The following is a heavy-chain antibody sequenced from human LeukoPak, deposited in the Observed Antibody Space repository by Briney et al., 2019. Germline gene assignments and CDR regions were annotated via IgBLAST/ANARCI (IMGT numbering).Heavy chain of an antibody. CDR2: ISGRGASK. V-gene: IGHV3-23*01. CDR1: GLTFNNYA. D-gene: IGHD2-2*01. CDR3: AKGVAVAPDVTPFDY. Sequence: GGSLRLSCAVSGLTFNNYAMSWVRQAPGKGLEWVSGISGRGASKYYADSVKGRFTISRDNSKNTLYLQMNSLRAEDTAVYYCAKGVAVAPDVTPFDYWGQGTLVTVSS. J-gene: IGHJ4*02.